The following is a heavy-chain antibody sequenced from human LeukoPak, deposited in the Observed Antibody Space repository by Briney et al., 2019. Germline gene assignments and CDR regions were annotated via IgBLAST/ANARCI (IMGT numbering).Heavy chain of an antibody. CDR1: GGTFSSYA. V-gene: IGHV1-69*05. CDR2: IIPIFGTA. D-gene: IGHD2-21*02. J-gene: IGHJ4*02. Sequence: SVKVSCKASGGTFSSYAISWVRQAPGQGLEWMGRIIPIFGTANYAQKFQGRVTITTDESTSTAYMELSSLRSEETAVYYCARDLSYCGGDCFRGGFDYWGQGTLVTVSS. CDR3: ARDLSYCGGDCFRGGFDY.